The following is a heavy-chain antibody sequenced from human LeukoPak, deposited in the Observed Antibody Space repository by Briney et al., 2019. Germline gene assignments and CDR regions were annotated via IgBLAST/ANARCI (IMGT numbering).Heavy chain of an antibody. CDR2: IYSGGST. J-gene: IGHJ4*02. CDR3: ASLGTYYYDSSGYLIDY. CDR1: GFTVSSNY. Sequence: GGSLRLSCAASGFTVSSNYMSWVRQAPGKGLEWVSVIYSGGSTYYADSVEGRFTISRDNSKNTLYLQMNSLRAEDTAVYYCASLGTYYYDSSGYLIDYWGQGTLVTVSS. V-gene: IGHV3-53*01. D-gene: IGHD3-22*01.